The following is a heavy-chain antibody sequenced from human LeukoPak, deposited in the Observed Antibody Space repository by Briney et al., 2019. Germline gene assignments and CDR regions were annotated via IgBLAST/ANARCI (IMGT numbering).Heavy chain of an antibody. Sequence: ASVKVSCKASGYTFTSYDINWVRQATGQGLEWMGWMNPNSGNTGYAQKLQGRVTMTTDTSTSTAYMELRSLRSDDTAVYYCARDAKRLNYYGSGSYPDCWGQGTLVTVSS. CDR3: ARDAKRLNYYGSGSYPDC. CDR2: MNPNSGNT. J-gene: IGHJ4*02. CDR1: GYTFTSYD. D-gene: IGHD3-10*01. V-gene: IGHV1-8*01.